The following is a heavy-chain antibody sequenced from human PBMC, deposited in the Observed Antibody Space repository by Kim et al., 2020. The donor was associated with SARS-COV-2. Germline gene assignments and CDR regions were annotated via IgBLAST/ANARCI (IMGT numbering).Heavy chain of an antibody. V-gene: IGHV3-33*06. Sequence: KGRFTISRDNSQNTLYLQMNSLRAEDTAVYYCAKGTGKWFGELLSDYFDYWGQGTLVTVSS. J-gene: IGHJ4*02. D-gene: IGHD3-10*01. CDR3: AKGTGKWFGELLSDYFDY.